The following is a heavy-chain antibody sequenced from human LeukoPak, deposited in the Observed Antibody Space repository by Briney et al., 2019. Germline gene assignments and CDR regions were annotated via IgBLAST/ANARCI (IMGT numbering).Heavy chain of an antibody. D-gene: IGHD1-26*01. CDR1: GFTFSSYW. V-gene: IGHV3-74*01. Sequence: PGGSLRLSCAASGFTFSSYWMYWVRQAPGKGPVWVARINTDGGSLNYADSVKGRFTISRDNAKNTLYLQMNSLGAEDTAVYYCARDRWDLPFDTWGQGTLVTVSS. CDR2: INTDGGSL. J-gene: IGHJ4*02. CDR3: ARDRWDLPFDT.